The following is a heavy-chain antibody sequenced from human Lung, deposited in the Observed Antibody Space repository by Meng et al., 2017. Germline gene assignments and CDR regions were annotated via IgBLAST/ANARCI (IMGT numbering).Heavy chain of an antibody. CDR1: GYTFTAYD. J-gene: IGHJ4*02. CDR3: AKALGWGSSPDY. Sequence: QVQLVHSGADVKKPGAPVKVSCKASGYTFTAYDIPWVRQAPGQGLEWMGRINPNSGGTNFAQKFQGRVIMTRDTSISTAYMELSSLGFDDTAVYYCAKALGWGSSPDYWGQGTLVTVSS. D-gene: IGHD2-21*01. CDR2: INPNSGGT. V-gene: IGHV1-2*06.